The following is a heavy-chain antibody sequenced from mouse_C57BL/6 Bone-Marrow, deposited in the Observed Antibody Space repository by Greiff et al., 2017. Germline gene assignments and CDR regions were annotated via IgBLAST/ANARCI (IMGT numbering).Heavy chain of an antibody. Sequence: EVMLVESGGGLVKPGGSLKLSCAASGFTFSDYGMHWVRQAPEQGLEWVAYISSGSSTIYYADTVKGRFTISRDNAKNTLFLQMTSLRSEDTAMYYCARVRRGSWFAYWGQGTLVTVSA. CDR2: ISSGSSTI. D-gene: IGHD2-14*01. V-gene: IGHV5-17*01. J-gene: IGHJ3*01. CDR1: GFTFSDYG. CDR3: ARVRRGSWFAY.